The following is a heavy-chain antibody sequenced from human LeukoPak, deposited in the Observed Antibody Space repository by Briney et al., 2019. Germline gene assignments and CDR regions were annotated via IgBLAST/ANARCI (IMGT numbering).Heavy chain of an antibody. J-gene: IGHJ4*02. D-gene: IGHD3-22*01. Sequence: GGSLRLSCAASGFTFSYSWMHWVRHAPGKGLVWVSRINSDGSSTSYADSVKGRFTMSRDNAKNTVYLHMNSLRAEDTAVYYCAKTMYYYDSSGLDYWGQGTLVTVSS. CDR1: GFTFSYSW. CDR2: INSDGSST. V-gene: IGHV3-74*01. CDR3: AKTMYYYDSSGLDY.